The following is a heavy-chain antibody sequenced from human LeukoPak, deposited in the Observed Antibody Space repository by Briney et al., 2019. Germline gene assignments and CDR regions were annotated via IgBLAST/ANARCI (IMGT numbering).Heavy chain of an antibody. J-gene: IGHJ4*02. Sequence: ASVKVSCKASGYTFTSYGINWVRQAPGQGLEWMGWISAYSGNTNYAQKLQGRVTMTTDTSTTTAYMEVRSLRSDDTAVYYCARGDILSGYSFNFDYWGQGTLVTVSS. CDR1: GYTFTSYG. CDR2: ISAYSGNT. D-gene: IGHD3-9*01. CDR3: ARGDILSGYSFNFDY. V-gene: IGHV1-18*01.